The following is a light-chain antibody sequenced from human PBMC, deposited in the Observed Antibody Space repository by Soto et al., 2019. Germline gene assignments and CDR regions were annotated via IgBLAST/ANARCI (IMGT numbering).Light chain of an antibody. CDR1: QGIRND. Sequence: AIQMTQSPSSLSASVGDRVTITCRASQGIRNDLGWYQQKPGKAPKLLIYAASTLQSGVPSSFSGSGSGTDFTLTISSLQSEDSAFYYCQQYNKWPITFGQGTRLEIK. V-gene: IGKV1-6*01. CDR2: AAS. J-gene: IGKJ5*01. CDR3: QQYNKWPIT.